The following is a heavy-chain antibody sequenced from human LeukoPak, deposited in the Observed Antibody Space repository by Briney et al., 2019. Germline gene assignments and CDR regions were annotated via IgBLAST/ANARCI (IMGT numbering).Heavy chain of an antibody. CDR1: GFTFSSYW. Sequence: GGSLRLSCEASGFTFSSYWMHWVRQAPGKGLVWVSRINTDESSTSYADSVRGRFTISRDNSKNTLYLQVISLRAEDTAVYFCARTRDSTVSGYFDYWGQGTLVTVSS. CDR2: INTDESST. J-gene: IGHJ4*02. V-gene: IGHV3-74*01. CDR3: ARTRDSTVSGYFDY. D-gene: IGHD2/OR15-2a*01.